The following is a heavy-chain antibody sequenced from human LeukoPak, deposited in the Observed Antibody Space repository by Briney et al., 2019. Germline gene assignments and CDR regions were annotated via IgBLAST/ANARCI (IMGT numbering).Heavy chain of an antibody. V-gene: IGHV1-2*02. J-gene: IGHJ6*02. CDR2: INPKSGDT. D-gene: IGHD3-3*01. CDR3: ARGLLYSPMDV. CDR1: GYTFTCYY. Sequence: ASVKVSCKASGYTFTCYYMYWVRQAPGQGLEWMGWINPKSGDTKFAQKFQGRVTMTRDTSISTAYMELSRLTSDDTAVYYCARGLLYSPMDVWGQGTTVIVSS.